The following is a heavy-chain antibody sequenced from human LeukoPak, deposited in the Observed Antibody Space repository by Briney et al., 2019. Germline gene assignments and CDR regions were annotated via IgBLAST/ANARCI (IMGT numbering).Heavy chain of an antibody. CDR1: GGSISSSSYY. CDR3: ASHALKRQWEIINPTFDY. CDR2: IYYNGST. Sequence: SETLSLTCTVSGGSISSSSYYWGWIRQPPGKGLEWIGSIYYNGSTYYNPSLKSRVTISVDTSKNQFSLKLSSVTAADTAVYYWASHALKRQWEIINPTFDYWGQGTLVTVSS. V-gene: IGHV4-39*01. D-gene: IGHD1-26*01. J-gene: IGHJ4*02.